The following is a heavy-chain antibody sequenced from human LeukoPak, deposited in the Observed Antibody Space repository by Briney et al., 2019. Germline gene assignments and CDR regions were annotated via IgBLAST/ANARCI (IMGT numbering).Heavy chain of an antibody. J-gene: IGHJ1*01. D-gene: IGHD3-22*01. CDR1: GFILSSDE. CDR3: AKDGSLYYDSSEWGAQH. V-gene: IGHV3-23*01. Sequence: GGSLRLSCAASGFILSSDEMNWVRQAPGKGLEWVSGISRSGSSSYYADSVKGRFTISRDNSKDTLYLKMTLLRAEDTAVYYCAKDGSLYYDSSEWGAQHWGQGTLVTVSS. CDR2: ISRSGSSS.